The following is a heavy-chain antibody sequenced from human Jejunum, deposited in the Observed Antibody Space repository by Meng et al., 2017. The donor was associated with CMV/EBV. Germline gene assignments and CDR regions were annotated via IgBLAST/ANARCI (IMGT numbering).Heavy chain of an antibody. CDR2: INSDGTST. J-gene: IGHJ4*02. CDR1: GFTFSHYY. Sequence: LSCAASGFTFSHYYMHWVRQAPGKGPEWVSGINSDGTSTSYADSVKGRFTISRDNAKNTLYLQMNSLRAEDTAVYYCATSRTYDYWGQGTLVTVSS. V-gene: IGHV3-74*01. CDR3: ATSRTYDY.